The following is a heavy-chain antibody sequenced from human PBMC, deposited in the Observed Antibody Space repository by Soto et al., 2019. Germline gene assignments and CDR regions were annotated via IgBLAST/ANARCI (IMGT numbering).Heavy chain of an antibody. D-gene: IGHD6-19*01. J-gene: IGHJ4*02. CDR2: ISGSGGST. V-gene: IGHV3-23*01. CDR3: AKVPTPSASSGWRGVVKYFDY. Sequence: GGSLRLSCAASGFTFSSYAMSWVRQASGKGLEWVSAISGSGGSTYYADSVKGRFTISRDNSKNTLYLQMNSLRAEDTAVYYCAKVPTPSASSGWRGVVKYFDYWGQGTLVTVSS. CDR1: GFTFSSYA.